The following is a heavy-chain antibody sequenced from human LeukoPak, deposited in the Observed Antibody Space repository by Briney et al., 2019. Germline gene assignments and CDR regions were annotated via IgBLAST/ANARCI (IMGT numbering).Heavy chain of an antibody. Sequence: TGGSLRLSCAASGFTFSSYAMSLVRQAPGKGLEWVSAISGSGGSTYYADSVKGRFTISRDNSKNTLYLQMNSLRAEDTAVYYCAKPDRAIAAPGYWGQGTLVTVSS. D-gene: IGHD6-6*01. CDR3: AKPDRAIAAPGY. CDR1: GFTFSSYA. CDR2: ISGSGGST. J-gene: IGHJ4*02. V-gene: IGHV3-23*01.